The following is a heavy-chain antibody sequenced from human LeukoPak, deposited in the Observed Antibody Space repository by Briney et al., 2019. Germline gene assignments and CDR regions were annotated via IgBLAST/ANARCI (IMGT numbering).Heavy chain of an antibody. CDR3: ARTSRVEMAPSDAFDI. Sequence: ASVKVSCKASGYTFTSYGISWVRQAPGQGLEWMGRIIPILGIANYAQKFQGRVTITADKSTSTAYMELSSLRSEDTAVYYCARTSRVEMAPSDAFDIWGQGTMVTVSS. CDR2: IIPILGIA. J-gene: IGHJ3*02. CDR1: GYTFTSYG. D-gene: IGHD5-24*01. V-gene: IGHV1-69*04.